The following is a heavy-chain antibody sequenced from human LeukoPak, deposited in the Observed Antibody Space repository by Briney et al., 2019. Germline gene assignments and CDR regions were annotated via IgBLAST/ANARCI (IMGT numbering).Heavy chain of an antibody. D-gene: IGHD4-17*01. J-gene: IGHJ4*02. CDR2: ISSSGSTI. CDR3: ARGSKKSVTTAFVY. CDR1: GFTFSSYE. V-gene: IGHV3-48*03. Sequence: GGSLRLSCAASGFTFSSYEMNWVRQAPGKGLEWVSYISSSGSTIYYADSVKGRFTISRDNAKNSLYLQMSSLRAEDTAVYYCARGSKKSVTTAFVYWGQGTLVTVSS.